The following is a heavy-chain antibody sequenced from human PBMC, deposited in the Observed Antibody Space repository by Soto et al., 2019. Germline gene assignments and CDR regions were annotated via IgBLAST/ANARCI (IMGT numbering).Heavy chain of an antibody. CDR2: IYYSGST. V-gene: IGHV4-39*01. CDR3: ARFIGGAYGMDV. J-gene: IGHJ6*02. D-gene: IGHD2-15*01. CDR1: GGSISSSSYY. Sequence: PSETLSLTCTVSGGSISSSSYYWGWIRQPPGKGLEWIGSIYYSGSTYYNPSLKSRVTISVDTSKNQFSLKLSSVTAADTAVYYCARFIGGAYGMDVWGQGTTVTVSS.